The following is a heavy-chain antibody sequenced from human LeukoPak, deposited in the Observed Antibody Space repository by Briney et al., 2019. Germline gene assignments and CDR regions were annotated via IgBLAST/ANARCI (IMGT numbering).Heavy chain of an antibody. Sequence: GGSLRLSCAASGFTVSSNYMNWVRQAPGKGLEWVSIIYSGGRTYYADSAKGRFTISRDIFKNTVYLQMNSLRAEDTAVYYCAREGATTAFDYWGQGTLVTVSS. V-gene: IGHV3-53*01. J-gene: IGHJ4*02. CDR2: IYSGGRT. CDR3: AREGATTAFDY. CDR1: GFTVSSNY. D-gene: IGHD1-26*01.